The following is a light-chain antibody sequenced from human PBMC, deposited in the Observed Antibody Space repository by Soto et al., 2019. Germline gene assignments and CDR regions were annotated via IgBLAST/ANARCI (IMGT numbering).Light chain of an antibody. V-gene: IGKV1-5*03. CDR3: QQYNSYSPWT. J-gene: IGKJ1*01. CDR2: KAS. Sequence: DIQMTQSPSTLSASVGDRVTITCRASQSISSWLAWYQQKPGKAPKRLIYKASSLESGVQSRFSGSGSGTEFTLTISSLQPDDFATYYCQQYNSYSPWTFGQGTKVEIK. CDR1: QSISSW.